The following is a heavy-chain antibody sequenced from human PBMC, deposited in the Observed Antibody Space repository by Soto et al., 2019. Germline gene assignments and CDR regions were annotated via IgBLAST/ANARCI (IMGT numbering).Heavy chain of an antibody. Sequence: KVSCKASGYTFTSYYMHWVRQAPGQGLEWMGIINPSGGSTSYAQKFQGRVTMTRDTSTSTVYMELSSLRSEDTAVYYCARVGSGSYLYQPAYFDYRGQGTLVTVSS. CDR3: ARVGSGSYLYQPAYFDY. D-gene: IGHD1-26*01. V-gene: IGHV1-46*01. J-gene: IGHJ4*02. CDR2: INPSGGST. CDR1: GYTFTSYY.